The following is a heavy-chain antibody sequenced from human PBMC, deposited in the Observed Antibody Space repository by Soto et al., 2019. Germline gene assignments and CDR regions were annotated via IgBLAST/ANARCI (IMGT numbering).Heavy chain of an antibody. CDR2: ISWNGGST. D-gene: IGHD6-6*01. J-gene: IGHJ6*02. CDR1: GFTFDDYT. Sequence: GGPLRLSCAASGFTFDDYTMHWVRQAPGKGLEWVSLISWNGGSTYYADSVKGRSTISRDNSKNSLYLQMNSLRTEDTSLYYCAKAIAVRGYYYYGMDVWGQGTTVTVSS. CDR3: AKAIAVRGYYYYGMDV. V-gene: IGHV3-43*01.